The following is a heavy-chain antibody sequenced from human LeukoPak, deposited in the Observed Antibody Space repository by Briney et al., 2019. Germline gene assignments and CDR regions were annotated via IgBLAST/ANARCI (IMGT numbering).Heavy chain of an antibody. Sequence: SETLSLTCAVSGGSFSGYYWSWIRQPPGKGLEWIGEINHSGSTNYNPSLKSRVTISVDTSKNQFSLKLSSVTAADTAVYYCARHRYCSSTSCKRWFDPWGQGTLVTVSS. J-gene: IGHJ5*02. CDR3: ARHRYCSSTSCKRWFDP. CDR1: GGSFSGYY. D-gene: IGHD2-2*01. CDR2: INHSGST. V-gene: IGHV4-34*01.